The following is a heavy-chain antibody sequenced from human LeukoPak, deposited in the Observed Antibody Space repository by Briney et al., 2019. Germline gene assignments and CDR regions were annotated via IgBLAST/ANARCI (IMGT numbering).Heavy chain of an antibody. CDR1: GFTFSSYG. V-gene: IGHV3-33*01. CDR3: ARDPPHYYDSSGPFDY. Sequence: GGSLRLSCAASGFTFSSYGMHWVRQAPGKGLEWVTVIWYDGSNKYYADSVKGRFTISRDNSKNTLYLQMNSLRAEDTAVYYCARDPPHYYDSSGPFDYWGQGTLVTVSS. CDR2: IWYDGSNK. J-gene: IGHJ4*02. D-gene: IGHD3-22*01.